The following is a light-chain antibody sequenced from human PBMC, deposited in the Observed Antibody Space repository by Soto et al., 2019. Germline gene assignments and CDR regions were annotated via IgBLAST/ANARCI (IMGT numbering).Light chain of an antibody. Sequence: SYELTQPPSVSLSPGQTASITCSGDKLGEKYACWYQQKPGQSPVLVIYQDNKRPSGIPERFSGSNSGNTATLTISGTQAMDEADYYCQAWDSSTMVFGGGTKLTVL. J-gene: IGLJ2*01. V-gene: IGLV3-1*01. CDR3: QAWDSSTMV. CDR2: QDN. CDR1: KLGEKY.